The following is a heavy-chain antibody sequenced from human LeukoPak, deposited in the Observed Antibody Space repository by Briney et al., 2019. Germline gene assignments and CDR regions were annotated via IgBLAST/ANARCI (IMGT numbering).Heavy chain of an antibody. J-gene: IGHJ4*02. CDR2: IYHSGST. CDR1: GYSISSGYY. V-gene: IGHV4-38-2*01. CDR3: ARQGTTVTFSSY. Sequence: TSETLSLXCAVSGYSISSGYYWGWIRQPPGKGLEWIGSIYHSGSTYYNPSLKSRVTISVDTSKNQFSLKLSSVTAADTAVYYCARQGTTVTFSSYWGQGTLVTVSS. D-gene: IGHD4-17*01.